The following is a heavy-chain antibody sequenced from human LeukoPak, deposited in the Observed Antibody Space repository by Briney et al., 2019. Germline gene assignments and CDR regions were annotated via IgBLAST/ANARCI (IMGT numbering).Heavy chain of an antibody. CDR3: ARGYSYPYFDY. J-gene: IGHJ4*02. Sequence: PRGAPRHSPAPSRFTSSTYTMNRGCDAPEEGLECVSYISSSSSTIYYADSVKGRFTISRDNAKNSLYLQMNSLRDEDTAVYYCARGYSYPYFDYWGQGTLVTVSS. CDR1: RFTSSTYT. D-gene: IGHD5-18*01. V-gene: IGHV3-48*02. CDR2: ISSSSSTI.